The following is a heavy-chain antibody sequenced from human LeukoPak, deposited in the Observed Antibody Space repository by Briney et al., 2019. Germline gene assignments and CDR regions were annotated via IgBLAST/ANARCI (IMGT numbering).Heavy chain of an antibody. Sequence: AGGSLGLSCAASGFTFSNAWMSWVRQAPGKGLEWVGRIKSKTDGGTTDYAAPVKGRFTISRDDSKNTLYLQMNSLKTEDTAVYYCTTGIVVVPAAMGYYYYMDVWGKGTTVTVSS. D-gene: IGHD2-2*01. J-gene: IGHJ6*03. CDR2: IKSKTDGGTT. V-gene: IGHV3-15*01. CDR3: TTGIVVVPAAMGYYYYMDV. CDR1: GFTFSNAW.